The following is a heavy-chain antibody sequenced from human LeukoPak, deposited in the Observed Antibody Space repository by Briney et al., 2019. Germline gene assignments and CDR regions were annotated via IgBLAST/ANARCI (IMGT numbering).Heavy chain of an antibody. Sequence: SVKVSCKASGGTFSSYAISWVRQAPGQGLEWMGGIIPIFGTANYAQKFQGRVTITTDESTSTAYMELSSLRSEDTAVYYCARSMVRGVIITIDYYYMDVWGKGTTVTVPS. V-gene: IGHV1-69*05. D-gene: IGHD3-10*01. CDR3: ARSMVRGVIITIDYYYMDV. CDR2: IIPIFGTA. CDR1: GGTFSSYA. J-gene: IGHJ6*03.